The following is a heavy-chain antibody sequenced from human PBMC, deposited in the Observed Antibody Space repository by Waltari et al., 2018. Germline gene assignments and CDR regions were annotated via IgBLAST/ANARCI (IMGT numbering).Heavy chain of an antibody. J-gene: IGHJ5*02. CDR3: ARLYGDPPGWFDP. D-gene: IGHD4-17*01. CDR1: GGSFSGYY. V-gene: IGHV4-34*01. CDR2: INHSGST. Sequence: QVQLQQWGAGLLKPSETLSLTCAVYGGSFSGYYWSWIRQPPGKGLEWIGEINHSGSTNYNPSLKSRVTISVDTSKNQFSLKLSSVTAADTAVYYCARLYGDPPGWFDPWGQGTLVTVSS.